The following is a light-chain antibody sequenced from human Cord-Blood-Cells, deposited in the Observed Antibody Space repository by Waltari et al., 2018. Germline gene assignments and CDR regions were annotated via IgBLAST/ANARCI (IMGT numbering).Light chain of an antibody. Sequence: EIVMTQSPATLSVSPGERATLSCRASQSVSSNLAWYQQKPGQAPRLLIYGAPTRATGIPAGFSCSGSGTEFTLTLSSLQSEDFAVYYCQQYNNWPITFGRGTRLEIK. CDR2: GAP. V-gene: IGKV3-15*01. CDR1: QSVSSN. J-gene: IGKJ5*01. CDR3: QQYNNWPIT.